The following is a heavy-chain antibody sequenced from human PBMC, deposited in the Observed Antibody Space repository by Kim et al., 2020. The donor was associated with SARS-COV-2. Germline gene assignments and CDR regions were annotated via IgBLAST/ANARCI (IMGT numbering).Heavy chain of an antibody. CDR3: ASRGSPSRDAFDI. J-gene: IGHJ3*02. V-gene: IGHV5-51*01. Sequence: SPSFQGQVTISADKSISTAYLQWSSLKASDTAMYYCASRGSPSRDAFDIWGQGTMVTVSS.